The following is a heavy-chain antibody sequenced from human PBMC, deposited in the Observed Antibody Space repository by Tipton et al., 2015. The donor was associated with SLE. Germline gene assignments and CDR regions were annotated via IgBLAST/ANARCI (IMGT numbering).Heavy chain of an antibody. V-gene: IGHV3-66*02. CDR2: IYSGGST. CDR3: ASGADYNFWSGYYRQGMDV. CDR1: GFTVSSNY. J-gene: IGHJ6*02. Sequence: SLRLSCAASGFTVSSNYMSWVRQAPGKGLEWVSVIYSGGSTYYADSVKGRFTISRDNSKNTLYLQMNSLRAEDTAVYYCASGADYNFWSGYYRQGMDVWGQGTTVTVSS. D-gene: IGHD3-3*01.